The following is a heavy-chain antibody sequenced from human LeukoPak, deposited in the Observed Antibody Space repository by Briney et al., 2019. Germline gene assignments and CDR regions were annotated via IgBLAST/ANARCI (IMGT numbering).Heavy chain of an antibody. CDR1: GGSISSGAYF. J-gene: IGHJ4*02. CDR2: IYYSGST. D-gene: IGHD3-22*01. Sequence: PSETLSLTCTVSGGSISSGAYFWTWIRQHPGKGLEWIGYIYYSGSTYYSPSLKSRVTISADTSKNQFSLKLSSVTAADTAVYYCARGAYYDSSAYGYWGQGTLVTVSS. V-gene: IGHV4-31*03. CDR3: ARGAYYDSSAYGY.